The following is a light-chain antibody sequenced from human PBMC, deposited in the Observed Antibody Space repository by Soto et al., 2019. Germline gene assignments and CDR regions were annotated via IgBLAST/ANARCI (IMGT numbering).Light chain of an antibody. CDR1: QNINNW. CDR2: DVS. Sequence: DIQMTQSPSTLSASVGDRVTITCRASQNINNWIAWYQQKPGKAPKLLIYDVSSLQSGVPSRFSGSGSGTEFTLTISSLQPDDFATYYCQHYKMYSPWTFGQGTKVDIK. J-gene: IGKJ1*01. V-gene: IGKV1-5*01. CDR3: QHYKMYSPWT.